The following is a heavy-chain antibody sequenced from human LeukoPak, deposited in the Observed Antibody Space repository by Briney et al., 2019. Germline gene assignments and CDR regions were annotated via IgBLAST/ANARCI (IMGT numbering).Heavy chain of an antibody. V-gene: IGHV4-59*08. D-gene: IGHD1-26*01. CDR2: IYYSGST. CDR1: GGSISSYY. Sequence: SETLSLTCTVSGGSISSYYWSWLRQPPGKGLEWIGYIYYSGSTNYNPSLKSRVTISVDTSKNQFSLKLSSVTAADTAVYYCARRSGSPGAFDYWGQGTLVTVSS. J-gene: IGHJ4*02. CDR3: ARRSGSPGAFDY.